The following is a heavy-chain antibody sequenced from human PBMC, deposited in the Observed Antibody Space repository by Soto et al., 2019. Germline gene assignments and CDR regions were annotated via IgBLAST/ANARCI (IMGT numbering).Heavy chain of an antibody. J-gene: IGHJ4*01. CDR3: PMTRDEDAALAR. Sequence: RWATHRLRKAPGKGLEWVAFISYCGSDILYADSVKGRFTISRDNSKSTLFLHMNRPTAEDTAIYFWPMTRDEDAALARRGHGTPVPVSS. D-gene: IGHD6-13*01. CDR1: RWA. V-gene: IGHV3-30*01. CDR2: ISYCGSDI.